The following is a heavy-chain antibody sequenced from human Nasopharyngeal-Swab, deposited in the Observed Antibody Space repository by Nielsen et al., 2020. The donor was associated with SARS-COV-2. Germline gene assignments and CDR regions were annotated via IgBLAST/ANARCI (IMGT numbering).Heavy chain of an antibody. CDR1: GFTFNSYA. Sequence: GASLKISCAASGFTFNSYAMHWVRQAPGKGLEWVAVISYDGSNKYYADSVKGRFTISRDNSKNTLYLQMNSLRAEDTAVYYCAREDLPSYYYDSSGYYEGNYGMDVWGQGTTVTVSS. J-gene: IGHJ6*02. CDR3: AREDLPSYYYDSSGYYEGNYGMDV. CDR2: ISYDGSNK. V-gene: IGHV3-30*04. D-gene: IGHD3-22*01.